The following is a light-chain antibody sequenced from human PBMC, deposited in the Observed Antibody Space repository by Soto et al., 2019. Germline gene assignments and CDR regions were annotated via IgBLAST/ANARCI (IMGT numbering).Light chain of an antibody. J-gene: IGKJ2*01. V-gene: IGKV3-11*01. CDR3: QQRGA. CDR1: QSVGSY. CDR2: DAS. Sequence: EVVLTQSPATLSLSPGERATLSCRASQSVGSYLAWYQQKVGQAPRLLIYDASNRATGIPGRFSGSGSGADFTLTLSSLEPEDFAVYYCQQRGAFGQGTKVEIK.